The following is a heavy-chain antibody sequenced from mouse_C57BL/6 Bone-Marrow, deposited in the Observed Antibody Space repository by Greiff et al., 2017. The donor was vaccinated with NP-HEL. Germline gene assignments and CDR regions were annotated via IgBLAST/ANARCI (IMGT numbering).Heavy chain of an antibody. CDR2: IDPSDSYT. CDR3: ARSNGLY. J-gene: IGHJ3*01. D-gene: IGHD1-1*02. Sequence: VQLQQPGAELVMPGASVKLSCKASGYTFTSYWMHWVKQRPGQGLEWIGEIDPSDSYTNYNQKFKGKSTLTVDKSSSTAYMQLISLTSEDSSVYYCARSNGLYWGQGTLVTVSA. CDR1: GYTFTSYW. V-gene: IGHV1-69*01.